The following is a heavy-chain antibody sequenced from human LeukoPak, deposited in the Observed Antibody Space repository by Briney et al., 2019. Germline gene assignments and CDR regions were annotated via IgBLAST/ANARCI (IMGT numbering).Heavy chain of an antibody. D-gene: IGHD2-2*01. CDR2: MNPNSGNT. J-gene: IGHJ5*02. V-gene: IGHV1-8*03. Sequence: ASVNVSCKASGYTFTSYDINWVRQATGQGLEWMGWMNPNSGNTGYAQKFQGRVTITRNTSISTAYMELSSLRSEDTAVYYCARGPAIVVVPAGNWFDPWGQGTLVTVSS. CDR1: GYTFTSYD. CDR3: ARGPAIVVVPAGNWFDP.